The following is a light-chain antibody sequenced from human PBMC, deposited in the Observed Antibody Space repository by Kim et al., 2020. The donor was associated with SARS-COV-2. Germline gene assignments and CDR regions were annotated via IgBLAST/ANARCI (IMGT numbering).Light chain of an antibody. CDR1: SRDVGGYDY. J-gene: IGLJ1*01. CDR2: EFS. V-gene: IGLV2-8*01. Sequence: QSVTSSCTGTSRDVGGYDYVFWYQQHPGKAPTLMLDEFSKRPSGVPDRFSVSKSGNTASLTVSGLQAEDEADYYCSSYVGGNNLRVFGTGTKVTVL. CDR3: SSYVGGNNLRV.